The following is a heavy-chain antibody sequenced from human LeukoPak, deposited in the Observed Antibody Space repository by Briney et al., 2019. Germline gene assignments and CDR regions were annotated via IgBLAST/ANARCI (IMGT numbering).Heavy chain of an antibody. CDR2: INHSGST. Sequence: SETLSLTCTVSGGSISSSSYYWSWIRQPPGKGLEWIGEINHSGSTTYSPSLKSRVTMSVDTSKNQFSLRLSSVTAADTAVYFCARGFSHWGQGTLVTVSS. V-gene: IGHV4-39*02. CDR3: ARGFSH. J-gene: IGHJ4*02. CDR1: GGSISSSSYY.